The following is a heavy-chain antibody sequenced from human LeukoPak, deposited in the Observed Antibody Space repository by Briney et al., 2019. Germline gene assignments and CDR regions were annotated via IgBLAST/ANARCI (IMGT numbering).Heavy chain of an antibody. CDR3: ARSTEHNGGLGDAFDI. D-gene: IGHD2-21*01. CDR1: GFTFSSYN. J-gene: IGHJ3*02. Sequence: PGGSLRLSCAASGFTFSSYNMNCVRQAPAKGLEWVSSISSSSSYIYYADSVKGRFTISRDNAKNSLYLQMNSLRAEDTAVYYCARSTEHNGGLGDAFDIWGQGTMVTVSS. V-gene: IGHV3-21*01. CDR2: ISSSSSYI.